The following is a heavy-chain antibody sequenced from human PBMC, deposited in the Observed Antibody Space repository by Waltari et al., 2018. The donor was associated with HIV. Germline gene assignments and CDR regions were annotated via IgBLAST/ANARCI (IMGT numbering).Heavy chain of an antibody. Sequence: QVQLVQSGAEVKKPGSSVKVSCKASGGTFSSSAISWVRQAPGQGLEWMGGIIPIFGTANYAQKFQGRVTITADESTSTAYMELSSLRSEDTAVYYCAKSLGYCSSTSCYAFLDYWGQGTLVTVSS. V-gene: IGHV1-69*01. D-gene: IGHD2-2*01. CDR2: IIPIFGTA. CDR3: AKSLGYCSSTSCYAFLDY. J-gene: IGHJ4*02. CDR1: GGTFSSSA.